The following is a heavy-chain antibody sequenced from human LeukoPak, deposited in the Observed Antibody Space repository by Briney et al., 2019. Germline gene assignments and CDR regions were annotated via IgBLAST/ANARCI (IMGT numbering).Heavy chain of an antibody. CDR2: ISAYNGNT. D-gene: IGHD2-2*03. J-gene: IGHJ6*03. CDR3: ARDGYEGGADTDYMDV. Sequence: ASVKVSCKASGYTFTSYGISWVRQAPGQGLEWMGWISAYNGNTNYAQKLQGRVTMTTDTSTSTAYMELRSLRSDDTAVYYCARDGYEGGADTDYMDVWGRGTTVTVSS. V-gene: IGHV1-18*01. CDR1: GYTFTSYG.